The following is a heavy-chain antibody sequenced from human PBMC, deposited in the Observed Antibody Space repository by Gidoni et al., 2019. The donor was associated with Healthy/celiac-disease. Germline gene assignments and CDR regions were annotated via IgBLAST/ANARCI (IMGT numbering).Heavy chain of an antibody. V-gene: IGHV3-15*07. CDR2: IKSKTDGGTT. J-gene: IGHJ4*02. Sequence: EVQLVESGGGLVKPGGSLRLSCAASGFTFRNAWMNWVRQAPGKGLEWVGRIKSKTDGGTTDYAAPVKGRFTISRDDSKNTLYLQMNSLKTEDTAVYYCTTDLMTTVTLFDYWGQGTLVTVSS. CDR1: GFTFRNAW. CDR3: TTDLMTTVTLFDY. D-gene: IGHD4-17*01.